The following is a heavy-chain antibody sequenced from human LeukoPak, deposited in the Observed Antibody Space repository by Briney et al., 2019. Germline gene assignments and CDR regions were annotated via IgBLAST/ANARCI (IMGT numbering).Heavy chain of an antibody. J-gene: IGHJ4*02. CDR2: IRYDGSNK. D-gene: IGHD1-26*01. CDR3: AKDLQGAMDY. V-gene: IGHV3-30*02. CDR1: GFTFGSYG. Sequence: GGSLRLSCAASGFTFGSYGVHWVRQAPGKGLEWVAFIRYDGSNKYYADSVKGRFTISRDNSKNTLYLQMNSLRAEDTAVYYCAKDLQGAMDYWGQGTLVTVSS.